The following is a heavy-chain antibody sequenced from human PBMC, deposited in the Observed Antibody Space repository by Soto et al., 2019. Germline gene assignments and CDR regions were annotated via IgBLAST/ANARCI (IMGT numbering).Heavy chain of an antibody. CDR2: IYHRGSS. CDR3: VRYSGDRGWFAP. Sequence: QVHLQESGPGLVKPSQTLSLTCSVSGGSITSGDYYWGWIRQPPGKGLEWIGYIYHRGSSYYNPCQRTGVLLSVDKSSSQFSRKVTSVTAADTAVYYGVRYSGDRGWFAPWGQGALVTVS. CDR1: GGSITSGDYY. V-gene: IGHV4-30-4*01. D-gene: IGHD2-15*01. J-gene: IGHJ5*02.